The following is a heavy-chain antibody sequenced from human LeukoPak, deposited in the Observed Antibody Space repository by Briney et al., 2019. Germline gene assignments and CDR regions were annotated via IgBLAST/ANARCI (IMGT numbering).Heavy chain of an antibody. CDR2: IRSDGSNE. V-gene: IGHV3-30*02. CDR3: AKDLRIGGNWFDP. CDR1: GFSFSSYE. Sequence: PGGSLTLSCAASGFSFSSYEMNWVRQAPGKGLEWVAFIRSDGSNEYYADSVKGRFTISRDNSKNTLYLQMNSLRAEDTAVFYCAKDLRIGGNWFDPWGQGTLVTVSS. D-gene: IGHD2-15*01. J-gene: IGHJ5*02.